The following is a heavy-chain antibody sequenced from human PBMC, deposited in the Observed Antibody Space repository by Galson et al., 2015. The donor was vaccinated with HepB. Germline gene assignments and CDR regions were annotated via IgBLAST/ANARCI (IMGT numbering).Heavy chain of an antibody. J-gene: IGHJ6*02. CDR3: AKDENSPYYYYGMDV. CDR2: ISWNSGSI. Sequence: SLRLSCAASGFTFDDYAMHWVRQAPGEGLEWVSGISWNSGSIGYADSVKGRFTISRDNAKNSLYLQMNSLRAEDTALYYCAKDENSPYYYYGMDVWGQGTTVTVSS. V-gene: IGHV3-9*01. CDR1: GFTFDDYA. D-gene: IGHD1-7*01.